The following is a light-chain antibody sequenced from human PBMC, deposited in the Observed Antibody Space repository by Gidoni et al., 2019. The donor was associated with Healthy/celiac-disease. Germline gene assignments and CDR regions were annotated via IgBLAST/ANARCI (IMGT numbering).Light chain of an antibody. CDR1: QSISSW. CDR2: DAS. CDR3: QQYNSYPWT. V-gene: IGKV1-5*01. J-gene: IGKJ1*01. Sequence: DIQMTQSPSTLSASVGDSVTITCRANQSISSWLAWYQQKPGKAPKLLIYDASSLESGVPSRFSGSGSGTEFTLTISSLQPDDFATYYCQQYNSYPWTFGQGTKVEIK.